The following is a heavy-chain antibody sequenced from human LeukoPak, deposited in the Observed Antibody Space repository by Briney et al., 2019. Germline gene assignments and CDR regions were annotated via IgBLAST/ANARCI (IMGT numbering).Heavy chain of an antibody. V-gene: IGHV4-34*01. J-gene: IGHJ4*02. Sequence: PSETLSLTCAVYGGSFSGYYWSWIRQPPGKGLEWIGEINHSGSTNYNPSLKSRVTISVDTSKNQFSLKLSSVTAADTAVYYCARLSITIFGVVSTFDYWGQGTLVTVSS. CDR2: INHSGST. CDR3: ARLSITIFGVVSTFDY. D-gene: IGHD3-3*01. CDR1: GGSFSGYY.